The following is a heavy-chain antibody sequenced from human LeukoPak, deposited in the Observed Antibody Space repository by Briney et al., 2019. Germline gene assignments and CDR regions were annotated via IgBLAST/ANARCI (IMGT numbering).Heavy chain of an antibody. J-gene: IGHJ4*02. V-gene: IGHV4-34*01. CDR2: INHSGST. CDR1: GGSFSGYY. CDR3: ARGRQQLARFDY. D-gene: IGHD6-13*01. Sequence: PSETLSLTCAVYGGSFSGYYWSWIRQPPGKGLEWIGEINHSGSTNYNPSLKSRVTISVDTSKNQFSLKVSSVTAADTAVYYCARGRQQLARFDYWGQGTLVTVSS.